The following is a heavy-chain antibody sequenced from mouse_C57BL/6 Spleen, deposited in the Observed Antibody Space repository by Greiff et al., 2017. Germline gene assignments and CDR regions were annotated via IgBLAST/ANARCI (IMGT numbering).Heavy chain of an antibody. J-gene: IGHJ1*03. CDR3: ARYDYDSYWYFDV. CDR2: INPSTGGT. V-gene: IGHV1-42*01. Sequence: VQLKQSGPELVKPGASVKISCKASGYSFTGYYMNWVKQSPEKSLEWIGEINPSTGGTTYNQKFKAKATLTVDKSSSTAYMQLKSLTSEDSAVYYCARYDYDSYWYFDVWGTGTTVTVSS. D-gene: IGHD2-4*01. CDR1: GYSFTGYY.